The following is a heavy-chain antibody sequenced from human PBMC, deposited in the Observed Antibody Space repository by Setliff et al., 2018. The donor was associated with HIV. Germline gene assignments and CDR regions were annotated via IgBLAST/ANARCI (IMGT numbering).Heavy chain of an antibody. V-gene: IGHV3-30*04. CDR3: ARASYYYDSSGWVDY. CDR2: ISYDGSNK. CDR1: GFTFSRYA. D-gene: IGHD3-22*01. Sequence: PGGSLRLSCAASGFTFSRYAMYWVRQAPGKGLEWVAVISYDGSNKYYADSVKGRFIISRDNSKNTLHLQMNSLRAEDTAVYYCARASYYYDSSGWVDYWGQGTLVTVSS. J-gene: IGHJ4*02.